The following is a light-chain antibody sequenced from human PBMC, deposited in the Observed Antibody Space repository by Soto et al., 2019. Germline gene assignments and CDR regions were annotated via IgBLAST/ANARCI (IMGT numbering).Light chain of an antibody. Sequence: EIVLTMSPGTLCWSREERATLSCRASQSVSSNLLAWYQEKPGQAPRLLIYGASSRATGIPDRFSGSGSGTDFTLTICRLETEDFAVYYCRQYGRSLGFAFGGGTKVDIK. CDR3: RQYGRSLGFA. J-gene: IGKJ4*01. CDR1: QSVSSNL. CDR2: GAS. V-gene: IGKV3-20*01.